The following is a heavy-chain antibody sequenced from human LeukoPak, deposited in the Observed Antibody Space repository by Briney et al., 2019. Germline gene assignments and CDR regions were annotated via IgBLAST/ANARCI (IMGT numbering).Heavy chain of an antibody. V-gene: IGHV4-39*07. CDR1: GVSISSSYSY. CDR2: IYYTGNT. D-gene: IGHD5-12*01. Sequence: PSETLSLTCTVSGVSISSSYSYWGWIRQPPGMGLEWIGSIYYTGNTYYNASLKSRVTISVDKSKNQFSLKLSSVTAADTAVYYCARGMRYSGYDWDSINYYYYYYMDVWGKGTTVTVSS. CDR3: ARGMRYSGYDWDSINYYYYYYMDV. J-gene: IGHJ6*03.